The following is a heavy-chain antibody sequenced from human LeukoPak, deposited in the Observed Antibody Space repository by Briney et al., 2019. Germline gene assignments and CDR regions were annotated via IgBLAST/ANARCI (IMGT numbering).Heavy chain of an antibody. J-gene: IGHJ4*02. CDR1: GDSVRSFH. Sequence: SSETLSLTCTVSGDSVRSFHWSWIRQPPGKGLEWIGEINHSGSTNYNPSLKSRVTISVDTSKNQFSLKLSSVTAADTAVYYCARGLRMTGYYFDYWGQGTLVTVSS. CDR3: ARGLRMTGYYFDY. CDR2: INHSGST. V-gene: IGHV4-34*01. D-gene: IGHD1-14*01.